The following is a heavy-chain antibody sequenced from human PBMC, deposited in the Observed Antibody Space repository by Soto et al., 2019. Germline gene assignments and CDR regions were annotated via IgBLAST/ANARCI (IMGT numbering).Heavy chain of an antibody. CDR3: ATWQGSLNFHY. CDR2: IWDDGRRK. Sequence: GGSLKLSCAASGFTFSLYGMHWVRQAPGKGLEWVAAIWDDGRRKDYADSVKDRLFISRDNSKNTLYLQLDSLRPEDTAVYYCATWQGSLNFHYWGQGTLVTVSS. J-gene: IGHJ4*02. V-gene: IGHV3-33*01. CDR1: GFTFSLYG.